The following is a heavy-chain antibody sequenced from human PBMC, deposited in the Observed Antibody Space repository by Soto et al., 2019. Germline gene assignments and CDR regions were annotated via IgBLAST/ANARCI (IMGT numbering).Heavy chain of an antibody. J-gene: IGHJ5*02. CDR3: AKGGAIFGPGPALFDP. D-gene: IGHD3-3*01. CDR2: ISYDGSNK. V-gene: IGHV3-30*18. CDR1: GFTFSSYG. Sequence: HPGGSLRLSCAASGFTFSSYGMHWVRQAPGKGLEWVAVISYDGSNKYYADSVKGRFTISRDNSKNTLYLQMNSLRAEDTAVYYCAKGGAIFGPGPALFDPWGQGTLVTVSS.